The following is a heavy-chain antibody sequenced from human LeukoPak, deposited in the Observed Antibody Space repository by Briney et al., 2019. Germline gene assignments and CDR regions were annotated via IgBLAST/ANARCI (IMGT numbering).Heavy chain of an antibody. V-gene: IGHV4-39*07. CDR1: VGSIISSSTYY. D-gene: IGHD3-22*01. Sequence: SETLSLTYTVSVGSIISSSTYYWGWIRQPPGKGLEWIGSIYYSGSTYYNPSLKSRVTISVDTSKNQFSLKLSSVTAADTAVYYCARALLRDYYDSSGPFDYWGQGTLVTVSS. J-gene: IGHJ4*02. CDR2: IYYSGST. CDR3: ARALLRDYYDSSGPFDY.